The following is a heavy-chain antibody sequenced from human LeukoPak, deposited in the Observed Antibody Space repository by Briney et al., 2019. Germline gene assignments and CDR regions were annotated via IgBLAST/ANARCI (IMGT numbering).Heavy chain of an antibody. CDR2: IKQDGSEK. D-gene: IGHD6-19*01. V-gene: IGHV3-7*01. CDR3: AREFDYGRAVAFDY. Sequence: GGSLRLSCAASGFTFSSYWMSWVRQAPGKGLEWVANIKQDGSEKYYVDSVKGRFTISRDNAKNSLYLQMNSLRAEDTAVYYCAREFDYGRAVAFDYWGQGTLVTVSS. J-gene: IGHJ4*02. CDR1: GFTFSSYW.